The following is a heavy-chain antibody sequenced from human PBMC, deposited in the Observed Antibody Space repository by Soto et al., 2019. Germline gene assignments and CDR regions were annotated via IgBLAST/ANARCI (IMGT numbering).Heavy chain of an antibody. CDR3: ARAPADLVYYFDF. CDR2: IYHFGST. V-gene: IGHV4-38-2*01. CDR1: ASSISSSYY. J-gene: IGHJ4*02. D-gene: IGHD6-6*01. Sequence: PSETLSLTCAVSASSISSSYYWGWIRQPPGKGLEWIGTIYHFGSTSYNPSLKSRVTISEDTSKNQFSLMLRSVTAADTAIYYCARAPADLVYYFDFWGQGTLVTVSA.